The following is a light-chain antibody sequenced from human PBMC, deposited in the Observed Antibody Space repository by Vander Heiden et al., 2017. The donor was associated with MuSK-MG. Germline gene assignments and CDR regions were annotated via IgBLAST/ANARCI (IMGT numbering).Light chain of an antibody. V-gene: IGLV2-23*01. CDR3: CSYVSRNIWV. CDR2: EGS. CDR1: SIDIGSHNL. Sequence: QSVMPQPASVSGSPSQSITLACPGTSIDIGSHNLVSWYQQYPGKVPKLRIYEGSKRPSGLSNRFSACKSGKKASPITSGRQAEDEGDDYCCSYVSRNIWVFGSGTKVTVL. J-gene: IGLJ3*02.